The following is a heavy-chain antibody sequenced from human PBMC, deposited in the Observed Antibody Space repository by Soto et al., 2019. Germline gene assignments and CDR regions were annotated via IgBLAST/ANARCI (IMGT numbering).Heavy chain of an antibody. V-gene: IGHV1-2*02. D-gene: IGHD3-3*01. Sequence: QLHLVQSGAVVKKPGASVTVSCSASGYPVTAYYMHWVRQAPGRWLEWMGGINPATGAAKYTQTFQGRATMTRDTATSTAFVELSGPTSEDTAVFSCARGGGVGVAGSAAFDMWGQGTLVTVSS. CDR3: ARGGGVGVAGSAAFDM. CDR1: GYPVTAYY. CDR2: INPATGAA. J-gene: IGHJ3*02.